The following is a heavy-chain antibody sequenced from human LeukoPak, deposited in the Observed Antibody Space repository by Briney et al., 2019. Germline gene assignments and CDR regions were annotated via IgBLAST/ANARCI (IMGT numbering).Heavy chain of an antibody. CDR3: ARLISSWFDY. D-gene: IGHD6-13*01. CDR2: IFPGDSDT. Sequence: GESLKISCKGSGYSFTSNWIGWVRQMPGKGLEWMGIIFPGDSDTRYSPSFQGQVTISVDKSISTAYLQWSSLKASDTAIYYCARLISSWFDYWGQGTLVTVSS. V-gene: IGHV5-51*01. J-gene: IGHJ4*02. CDR1: GYSFTSNW.